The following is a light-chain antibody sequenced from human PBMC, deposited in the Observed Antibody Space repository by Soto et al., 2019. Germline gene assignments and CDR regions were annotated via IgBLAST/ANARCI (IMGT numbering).Light chain of an antibody. J-gene: IGKJ1*01. CDR1: QGIRHD. V-gene: IGKV1-17*01. CDR3: LQHNSYPWT. CDR2: AAS. Sequence: DIQLTQSPSSMSASVGDRVHITCRASQGIRHDLGRSQKNPGKTPKSLIYAASSLQSGVPSRLSGSGAGTEVTLTISSRQPEDFATYYCLQHNSYPWTFGQGTKVEIK.